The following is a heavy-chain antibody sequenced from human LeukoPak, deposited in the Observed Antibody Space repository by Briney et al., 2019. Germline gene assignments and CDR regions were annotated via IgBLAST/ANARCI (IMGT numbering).Heavy chain of an antibody. CDR2: ISGSSGRT. Sequence: GGSLRLSCAASKFTFSSHGMSWVRQAPGKGLEWVSAISGSSGRTHYADSVKGRFTIARDNSKNTLYLQMNSLRAEDTAVYFCAKDQAECSSATCYERGFDYWGQGTLVTVSS. J-gene: IGHJ4*02. CDR1: KFTFSSHG. V-gene: IGHV3-23*01. CDR3: AKDQAECSSATCYERGFDY. D-gene: IGHD2-2*01.